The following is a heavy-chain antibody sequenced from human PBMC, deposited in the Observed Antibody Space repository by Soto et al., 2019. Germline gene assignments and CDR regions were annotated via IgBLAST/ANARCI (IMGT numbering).Heavy chain of an antibody. CDR3: ARRLVRGVNRFDY. J-gene: IGHJ4*02. CDR2: INHSGST. Sequence: SETLSLTCAVYGGSFSGYYWSWIRQPPGKGLEWIGEINHSGSTNYNPSLKSRVTISVDTSKNQFSLKLSSVTAADTAVYYCARRLVRGVNRFDYWGQGTLVTVSS. CDR1: GGSFSGYY. D-gene: IGHD3-10*01. V-gene: IGHV4-34*01.